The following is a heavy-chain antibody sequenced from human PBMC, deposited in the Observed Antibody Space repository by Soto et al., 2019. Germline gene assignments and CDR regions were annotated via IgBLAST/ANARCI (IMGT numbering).Heavy chain of an antibody. V-gene: IGHV3-21*01. Sequence: EVQVVESGGGLVKPGGSLRLSCAASGFTFSSSDMNWVRQAPGKGLEWVSFIDTGTRHVYYADSVRGRFTISRDDAKNSLYLQMNSLRVEDTALYYCARRTVTTYHYFDYWGQGTLVTVSS. J-gene: IGHJ4*02. CDR3: ARRTVTTYHYFDY. CDR2: IDTGTRHV. D-gene: IGHD4-17*01. CDR1: GFTFSSSD.